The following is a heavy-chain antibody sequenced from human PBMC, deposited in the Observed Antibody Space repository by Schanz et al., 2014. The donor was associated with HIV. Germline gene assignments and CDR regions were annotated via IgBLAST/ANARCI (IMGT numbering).Heavy chain of an antibody. J-gene: IGHJ5*02. CDR2: IRHRGNT. D-gene: IGHD3-10*01. CDR3: AKSGGDASYYYVSGSYSTGWLDP. CDR1: GGSLSGYK. V-gene: IGHV4-34*01. Sequence: QVQIQQWGAGLLKPSETLSLTCAVYGGSLSGYKWSWIRQPPGKGLGGIGEIRHRGNTNYNPILKSRITISGDTSKNQFSLKVTSVPAADTAVYYCAKSGGDASYYYVSGSYSTGWLDPWGQGTLVTVSS.